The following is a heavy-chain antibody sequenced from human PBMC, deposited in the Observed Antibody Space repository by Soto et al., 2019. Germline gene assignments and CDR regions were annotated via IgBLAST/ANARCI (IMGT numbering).Heavy chain of an antibody. V-gene: IGHV4-31*03. CDR1: GDSISRGAYY. CDR3: ARARHYYDCERDP. J-gene: IGHJ5*02. Sequence: QVQLQESGPGLVKPSQTLSPTCTVSGDSISRGAYYWTWIRQHPGKGLEWIGYISTSGRTYYNPSLKSRLTISPDTSENQFSLKLTSVTAADTAIYYCARARHYYDCERDPWGQGTLVTVSS. D-gene: IGHD3-22*01. CDR2: ISTSGRT.